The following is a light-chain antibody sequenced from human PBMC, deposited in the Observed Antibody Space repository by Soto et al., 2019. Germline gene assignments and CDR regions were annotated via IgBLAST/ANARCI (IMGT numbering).Light chain of an antibody. Sequence: DIELTQCPSFLSSSVGDRASIACRASQGIGSYLACYQLKPRKPPKLLISTASSLQSWVHSRFSGRGSATDSTILISRPAHEDFALYYYQQYGTSPQTFGQGTQVDI. V-gene: IGKV1-9*01. J-gene: IGKJ1*01. CDR3: QQYGTSPQT. CDR1: QGIGSY. CDR2: TAS.